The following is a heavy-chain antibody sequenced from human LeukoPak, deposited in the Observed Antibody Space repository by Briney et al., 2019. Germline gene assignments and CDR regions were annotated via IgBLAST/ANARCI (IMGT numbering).Heavy chain of an antibody. CDR2: IYYSGST. CDR3: ARGNSGYDYGAFDI. D-gene: IGHD5-12*01. V-gene: IGHV4-59*01. J-gene: IGHJ3*02. CDR1: GGSFRGYY. Sequence: SETLSLTCAVYGGSFRGYYWSWIRQPPGKGLEWIGYIYYSGSTNYNPSLKSRVTISVDTSKNQFSLKLSSVTAADTAVYYCARGNSGYDYGAFDIWGQGTMVTVSS.